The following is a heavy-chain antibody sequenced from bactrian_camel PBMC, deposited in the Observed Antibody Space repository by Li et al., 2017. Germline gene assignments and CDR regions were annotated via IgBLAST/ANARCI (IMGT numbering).Heavy chain of an antibody. Sequence: QVQLVESGGGSVQAGESLRLTCTADSGFTYDSTCMGWFRQTPGKEREGIACTGSDGPTTYADSVKGRFTLSKDSARKILYLQMDNLKPEDTGMYYCAATMGDYALGVPLSPGGCEESDFGWWGQGTQVTV. CDR2: TGSDGPT. CDR1: GFTYDSTC. CDR3: AATMGDYALGVPLSPGGCEESDFGW. D-gene: IGHD4*01. J-gene: IGHJ6*01. V-gene: IGHV3S63*01.